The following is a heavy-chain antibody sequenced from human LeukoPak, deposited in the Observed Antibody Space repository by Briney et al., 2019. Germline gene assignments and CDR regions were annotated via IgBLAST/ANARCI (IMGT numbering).Heavy chain of an antibody. V-gene: IGHV1-2*02. D-gene: IGHD3-3*01. CDR1: GYTFTGYY. CDR3: ARVVGRFSNWFDP. Sequence: ASVKVSCKASGYTFTGYYMHWVRQAPGQGLEWMGWINPESGGTNYAQKFQGRVTMTRNTSISTAYMELSSLRSEDTAVYYCARVVGRFSNWFDPWGQGTLVTVSS. J-gene: IGHJ5*02. CDR2: INPESGGT.